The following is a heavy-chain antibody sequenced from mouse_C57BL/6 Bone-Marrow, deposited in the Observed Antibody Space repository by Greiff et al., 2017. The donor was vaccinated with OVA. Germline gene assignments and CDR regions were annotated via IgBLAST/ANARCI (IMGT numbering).Heavy chain of an antibody. Sequence: EVQLQQSGPELVKPGASVKISCTASGYSFTDYNMNWVKQSTGKSLEWIGVINPNYGTTSYNQKFKGKATLTVDQSSSTAYMQLNSLTCEDSAVYYCAAYYEYDGWFGYWGQGTLVTVSA. V-gene: IGHV1-39*01. CDR1: GYSFTDYN. CDR2: INPNYGTT. D-gene: IGHD2-4*01. CDR3: AAYYEYDGWFGY. J-gene: IGHJ3*01.